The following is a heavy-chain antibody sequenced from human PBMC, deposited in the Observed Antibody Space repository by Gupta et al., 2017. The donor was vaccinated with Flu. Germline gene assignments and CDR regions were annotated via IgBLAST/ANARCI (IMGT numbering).Heavy chain of an antibody. V-gene: IGHV1-69*01. Sequence: INWGRQAPGQGPEWMGGFIPVFGPTNYAQKFQGRVTITADESTGTVYMEISSLGAGDTAVYYCARKGGGHCSGGTCYSFDYWGQGTLVTVS. CDR2: FIPVFGPT. D-gene: IGHD2-15*01. CDR3: ARKGGGHCSGGTCYSFDY. J-gene: IGHJ4*02.